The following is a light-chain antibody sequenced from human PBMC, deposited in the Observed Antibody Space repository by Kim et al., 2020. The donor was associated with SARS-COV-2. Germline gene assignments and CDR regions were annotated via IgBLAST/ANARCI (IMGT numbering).Light chain of an antibody. CDR3: QQSVT. V-gene: IGKV3-11*01. J-gene: IGKJ2*01. CDR2: DAS. Sequence: EIVLTQSPATLSLSPGERATLSCRASQSVSSYLAWYQQKPGQAPRLLIYDASNRATGIPARFSGSGSGTDFTHTISSLEPEDFAVYYCQQSVTFGQGTKLE. CDR1: QSVSSY.